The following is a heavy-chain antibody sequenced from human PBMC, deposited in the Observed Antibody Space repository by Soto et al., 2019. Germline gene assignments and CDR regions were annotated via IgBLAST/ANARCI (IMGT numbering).Heavy chain of an antibody. J-gene: IGHJ4*02. CDR2: IITVFATP. CDR1: GGPFSDYY. CDR3: AREPDDGFNFGLGLVYY. V-gene: IGHV1-69*06. D-gene: IGHD4-17*01. Sequence: QVQLEQSGAEVKKPGSSVKVSCKASGGPFSDYYINWVRQAPGQGLEWMGGIITVFATPDYAQQLQGRVTITADKSTSNGYMTLSILRSEDTAVYFCAREPDDGFNFGLGLVYYWGQGTLVTVSS.